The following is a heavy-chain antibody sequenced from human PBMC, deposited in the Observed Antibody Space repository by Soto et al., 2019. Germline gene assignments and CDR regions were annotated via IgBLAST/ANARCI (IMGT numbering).Heavy chain of an antibody. V-gene: IGHV1-8*02. CDR3: AKKHSGSSLAY. CDR1: GYNFISSE. CDR2: MNPHTGET. D-gene: IGHD6-6*01. J-gene: IGHJ4*02. Sequence: QVQLVQSGAEVKKPGASVKVSCKTSGYNFISSEISWVRQAPGQGLELMGWMNPHTGETDATRKFQGRLTMTRNTSINTAYWELSSLTSEDTAVYYCAKKHSGSSLAYWGQGSLVTVSS.